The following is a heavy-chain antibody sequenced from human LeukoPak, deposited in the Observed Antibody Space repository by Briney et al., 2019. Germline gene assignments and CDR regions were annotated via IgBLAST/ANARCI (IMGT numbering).Heavy chain of an antibody. J-gene: IGHJ4*02. CDR1: GFTFSNAW. V-gene: IGHV3-15*01. CDR3: TLPWGSGSYYDY. Sequence: GGSLRLSCAASGFTFSNAWLNWVRQAPGKGLEWVGHIKSKTDGGTTDYAAPVKGRFTISRDDSKNALFLQMNSLKTEDAAVYYCTLPWGSGSYYDYWGQGTLVTVSS. CDR2: IKSKTDGGTT. D-gene: IGHD3-10*01.